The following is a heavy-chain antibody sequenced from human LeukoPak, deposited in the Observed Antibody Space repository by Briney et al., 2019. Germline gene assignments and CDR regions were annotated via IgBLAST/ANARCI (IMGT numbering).Heavy chain of an antibody. CDR2: IYYSGST. D-gene: IGHD6-6*01. CDR3: ARVRGGSYNWFDP. J-gene: IGHJ5*02. Sequence: TSETLSLTCTVSGGSISSYYWSWIRQPPGKGLEWIGYIYYSGSTNYNPSLKSRVTISVDTPKNQFSLKLSSVTAADTAVYYCARVRGGSYNWFDPWGQGTLVTVSS. V-gene: IGHV4-59*01. CDR1: GGSISSYY.